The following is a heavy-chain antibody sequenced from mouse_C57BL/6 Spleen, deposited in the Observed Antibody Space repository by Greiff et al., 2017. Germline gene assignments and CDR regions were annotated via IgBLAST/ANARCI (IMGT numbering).Heavy chain of an antibody. V-gene: IGHV1-26*01. J-gene: IGHJ2*01. D-gene: IGHD2-2*01. CDR3: ARDYGWFDY. CDR1: GYTFTDYY. CDR2: INPNNGGT. Sequence: EVQLQQSGPELVKPGASVKISCKASGYTFTDYYMNWVKQSHGKSLEWIGDINPNNGGTSYNQKFKGKATLTVDKSSSTAYMELRSLTSEDSAVYYCARDYGWFDYWGEGTTLTVSS.